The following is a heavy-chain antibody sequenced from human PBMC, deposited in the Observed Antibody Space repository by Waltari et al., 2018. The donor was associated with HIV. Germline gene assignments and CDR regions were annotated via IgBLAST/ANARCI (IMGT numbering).Heavy chain of an antibody. J-gene: IGHJ4*02. D-gene: IGHD3-10*01. Sequence: EVQLVESGGGLVHPGGSVRLSCAAPGFTFSRYWMRWDGRAPGKGLECVANIKQDGSEKYYVDSVNGRFTISRDNAENSLYLQMNSLRAEDTAVYYCARGGFYGSGSKVNWGQGTLVTVSS. CDR1: GFTFSRYW. V-gene: IGHV3-7*04. CDR2: IKQDGSEK. CDR3: ARGGFYGSGSKVN.